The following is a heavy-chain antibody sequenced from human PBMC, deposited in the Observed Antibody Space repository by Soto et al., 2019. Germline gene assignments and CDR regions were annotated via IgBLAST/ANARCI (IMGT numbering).Heavy chain of an antibody. D-gene: IGHD3-22*01. CDR3: AKRYYYDNSGLWDY. J-gene: IGHJ4*02. CDR2: ITSSADTT. V-gene: IGHV3-23*01. CDR1: GFAFSSYA. Sequence: EVQLLESGGGLVQPGGSLGLSCAASGFAFSSYAMSWVRQAPGKGLEWVSAITSSADTTHYRDSVKGRFTISRDNSKNTLHLQMNSLRAEDTAVYYCAKRYYYDNSGLWDYWGQGTLVTVSS.